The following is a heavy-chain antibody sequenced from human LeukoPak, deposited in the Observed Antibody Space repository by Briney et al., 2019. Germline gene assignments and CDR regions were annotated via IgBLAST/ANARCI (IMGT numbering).Heavy chain of an antibody. V-gene: IGHV1-3*01. J-gene: IGHJ4*02. CDR1: GYTFTSYA. CDR3: ARDPPHRLVVAAATSDY. Sequence: ASVKVSCKASGYTFTSYAMHWVRQAPGQRLEWMGWINAGNGNTKYSQKFQGRVTITRDTSASTAYMELSSLRSEDTAVYYCARDPPHRLVVAAATSDYWGQGTLVTVSS. D-gene: IGHD2-15*01. CDR2: INAGNGNT.